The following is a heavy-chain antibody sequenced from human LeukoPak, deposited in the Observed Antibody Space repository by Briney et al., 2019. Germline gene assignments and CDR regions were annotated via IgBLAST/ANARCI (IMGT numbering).Heavy chain of an antibody. CDR1: GFTFSSYA. D-gene: IGHD5-24*01. J-gene: IGHJ4*02. Sequence: VGSLRLSCAASGFTFSSYAMSWVRQAPGKGLKWVSAISGSGGSTYYADSVRGRFTISRDNSKNTLSLQMNSLRAEDTAIYYCAKLEREGYFDYWGQGTLVTVSS. CDR2: ISGSGGST. CDR3: AKLEREGYFDY. V-gene: IGHV3-23*01.